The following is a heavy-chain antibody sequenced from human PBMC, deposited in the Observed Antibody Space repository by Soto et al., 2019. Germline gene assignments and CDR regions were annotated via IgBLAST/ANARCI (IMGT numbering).Heavy chain of an antibody. CDR2: ISGSGDTT. CDR3: AKTKLFGSGTKDY. Sequence: EVQVLDSGGGLVQPGGSLRLSCAASGFTFNNYAMSWVRQAPGKGLEWVSSISGSGDTTYYADSVKGRFGIFRDNSRNMVFLQLNSLRAEDTALYFCAKTKLFGSGTKDYWGQGTLVTVSS. V-gene: IGHV3-23*01. D-gene: IGHD3-10*01. CDR1: GFTFNNYA. J-gene: IGHJ4*02.